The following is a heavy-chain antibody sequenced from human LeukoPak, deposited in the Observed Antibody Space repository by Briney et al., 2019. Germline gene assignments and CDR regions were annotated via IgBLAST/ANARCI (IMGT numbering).Heavy chain of an antibody. V-gene: IGHV4-59*01. CDR2: IHYNGRT. CDR3: AKGAGWYGV. D-gene: IGHD6-19*01. Sequence: SETLSLTCTVSGGSLSSDYWSWIRQPPGKGLEWIAYIHYNGRTNYNPSLKRRVTISLVTSKNQFSLKLSSVTAADTAVYYCAKGAGWYGVWGQGALVTVSS. J-gene: IGHJ4*02. CDR1: GGSLSSDY.